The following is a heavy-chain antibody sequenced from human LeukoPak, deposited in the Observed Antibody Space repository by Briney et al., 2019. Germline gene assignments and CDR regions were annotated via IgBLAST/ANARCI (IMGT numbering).Heavy chain of an antibody. Sequence: TGGSLGLSCADSGFIVSNNYMNWVRQAPGKGLEWVSVIHSGGSTYYADSVKGRFTISRDNSKNTVNLQMDDLRAEDTAVYYCARSWDARLNFDYWGQGTLVTVSS. CDR2: IHSGGST. D-gene: IGHD1-26*01. CDR1: GFIVSNNY. V-gene: IGHV3-66*02. CDR3: ARSWDARLNFDY. J-gene: IGHJ4*02.